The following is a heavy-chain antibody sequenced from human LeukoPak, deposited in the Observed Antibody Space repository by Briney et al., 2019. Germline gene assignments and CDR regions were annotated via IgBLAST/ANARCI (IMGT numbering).Heavy chain of an antibody. D-gene: IGHD3-10*01. V-gene: IGHV3-74*01. CDR1: RLTFSNYW. J-gene: IGHJ5*02. Sequence: GGSLRLSCEASRLTFSNYWMHWVRRAPGKGLEWVSRIKGDATGTNYVDSVKGRFTTSRDNSKSTLYLQMNSLRVEDTAIYYCVRGVTGIDLWGQGTLVTVSS. CDR2: IKGDATGT. CDR3: VRGVTGIDL.